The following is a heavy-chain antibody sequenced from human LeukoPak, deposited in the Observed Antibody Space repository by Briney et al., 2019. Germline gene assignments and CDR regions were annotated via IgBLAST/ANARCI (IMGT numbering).Heavy chain of an antibody. CDR1: GGSISSTTYY. CDR3: ANLGLGDY. D-gene: IGHD7-27*01. V-gene: IGHV4-61*05. Sequence: SETLSLTCTVSGGSISSTTYYWAWIRQPPGKGLEWIGYIYYSGSTNYNPSLKSRVTISVDTSKNQFSLKLSSVTAADTAVYYCANLGLGDYWGQGTLVTVSS. CDR2: IYYSGST. J-gene: IGHJ4*02.